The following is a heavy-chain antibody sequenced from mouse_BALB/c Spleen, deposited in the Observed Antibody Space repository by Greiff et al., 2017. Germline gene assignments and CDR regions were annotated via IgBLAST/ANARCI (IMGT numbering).Heavy chain of an antibody. V-gene: IGHV2-9*02. J-gene: IGHJ3*01. Sequence: LGVIWAGGSTNYNSALMSRLSISKDNSKSQVFLKMNSLQTDDTAMYYCAREGVAYWGQGTLVTVSA. CDR2: IWAGGST. CDR3: AREGVAY.